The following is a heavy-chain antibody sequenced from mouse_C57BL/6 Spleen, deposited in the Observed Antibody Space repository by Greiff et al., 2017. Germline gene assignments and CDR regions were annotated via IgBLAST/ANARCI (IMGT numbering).Heavy chain of an antibody. J-gene: IGHJ2*01. V-gene: IGHV1-39*01. CDR2: INPNYGTT. CDR3: ARSGDYDEGYYLDY. CDR1: GYSFTDYN. D-gene: IGHD1-1*01. Sequence: EVQLQQSGPELVKPGASVKISCKASGYSFTDYNMNWVKQSNGKSLEWIGVINPNYGTTSYNQKFKGKATLTVDQSSSTAYMQLNSQTSEDSAVYNCARSGDYDEGYYLDYWGKGTTLTVSS.